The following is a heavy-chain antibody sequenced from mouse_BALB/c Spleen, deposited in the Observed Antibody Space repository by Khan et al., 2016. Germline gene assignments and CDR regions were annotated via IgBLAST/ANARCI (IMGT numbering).Heavy chain of an antibody. CDR2: INPSNGGT. Sequence: QVQLQQSGAELVKPGASVKLSYKASGYTFTSYYMYWVKQRPGQGLEWIGEINPSNGGTNFNAKFKSKATLTVDKSSRTAYMQLSSLTSEDSAVYYCTRRTHYYGYYFDYWGQGTTLTVSS. CDR3: TRRTHYYGYYFDY. V-gene: IGHV1S81*02. J-gene: IGHJ2*01. D-gene: IGHD1-2*01. CDR1: GYTFTSYY.